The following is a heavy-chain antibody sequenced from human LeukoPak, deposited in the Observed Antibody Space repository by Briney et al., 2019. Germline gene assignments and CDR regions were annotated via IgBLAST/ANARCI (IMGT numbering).Heavy chain of an antibody. CDR3: AREKLYGSEFYYYYGMDV. J-gene: IGHJ6*02. Sequence: GGSLRLSCAASGFTFSSYGMHWVRQAPGKGLEWVAFIRYDGSNKYYADSVKGRFTISRDNAKNSLYLQMNSLRAEDTAVYYCAREKLYGSEFYYYYGMDVWGQGTTVTVSS. CDR2: IRYDGSNK. D-gene: IGHD3-10*01. CDR1: GFTFSSYG. V-gene: IGHV3-30*02.